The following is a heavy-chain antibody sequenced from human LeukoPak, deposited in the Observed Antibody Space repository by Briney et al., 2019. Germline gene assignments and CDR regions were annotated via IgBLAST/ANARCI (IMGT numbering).Heavy chain of an antibody. J-gene: IGHJ4*02. CDR3: AKGGSGSYPGYFDY. V-gene: IGHV3-9*01. CDR1: GFTFDDYA. D-gene: IGHD3-10*01. Sequence: PGGSLGLSCAAPGFTFDDYAMHWVRQAPGKGLEWVSGISWNSGSIGYADSVKGRFTISRDNAKNSLYLQMNSLRAEDTALYYCAKGGSGSYPGYFDYWGQGTLVTVSS. CDR2: ISWNSGSI.